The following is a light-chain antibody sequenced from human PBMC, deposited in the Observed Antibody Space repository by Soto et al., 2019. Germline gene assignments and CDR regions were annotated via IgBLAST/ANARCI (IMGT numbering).Light chain of an antibody. V-gene: IGKV1-39*01. CDR1: QTISTY. CDR2: ATF. J-gene: IGKJ1*01. CDR3: QHYNSYSEA. Sequence: DIQMTQSPSSLSASVGDRVTITCRASQTISTYLNWYQQKPEKAPKLLIYATFSLQSGVPSRFSGSGSGTDFTLTISSLQPDDFATYYCQHYNSYSEAFGQGTKVDIK.